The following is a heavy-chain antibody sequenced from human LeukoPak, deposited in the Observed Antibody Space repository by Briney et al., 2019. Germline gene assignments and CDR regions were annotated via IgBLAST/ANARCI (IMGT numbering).Heavy chain of an antibody. V-gene: IGHV3-23*01. CDR1: GFTLSSYA. D-gene: IGHD2-2*01. Sequence: GGSLTLSCAASGFTLSSYAMSWVRQAPGKGLAWVSAICGSGGSTCDAASEKGRFTISRDNSKNTLYLQMNRLRAEDTAVYYCAKSFPGGDIVVVPAAYDYWGQGTLVTVSS. CDR2: ICGSGGST. CDR3: AKSFPGGDIVVVPAAYDY. J-gene: IGHJ4*02.